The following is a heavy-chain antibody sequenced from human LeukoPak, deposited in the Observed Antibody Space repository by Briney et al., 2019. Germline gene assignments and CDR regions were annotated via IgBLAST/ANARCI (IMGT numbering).Heavy chain of an antibody. D-gene: IGHD3-10*01. J-gene: IGHJ3*02. Sequence: GESLKISCKGSGYSFSTHWIGWARQMPGKGLEWMAMIYPGNSDTTYRPPFQGQVIISADKSINTAYLQWSSLKASDTAMYYCARLLDGSGSYAPFDIWGQGTMVTVSS. V-gene: IGHV5-51*01. CDR2: IYPGNSDT. CDR3: ARLLDGSGSYAPFDI. CDR1: GYSFSTHW.